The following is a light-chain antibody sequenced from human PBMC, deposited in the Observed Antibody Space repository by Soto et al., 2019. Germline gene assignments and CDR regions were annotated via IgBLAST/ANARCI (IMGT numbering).Light chain of an antibody. CDR2: GAS. Sequence: IVLTQSPGTLSLSPGKRATLSCRASQSVNSNYLAWYQQKPGQAPRLLISGASSRATGIPDRFSGSGSGTDFTLTITRLEPEDFAAYYCQQYGTSPLTFGGGTKVEIK. J-gene: IGKJ4*01. CDR3: QQYGTSPLT. CDR1: QSVNSNY. V-gene: IGKV3-20*01.